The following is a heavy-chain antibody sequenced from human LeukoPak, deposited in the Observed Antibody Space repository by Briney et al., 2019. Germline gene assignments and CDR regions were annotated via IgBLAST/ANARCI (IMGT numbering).Heavy chain of an antibody. CDR1: GFTVSSNY. J-gene: IGHJ4*02. Sequence: PGGPLRLSCAASGFTVSSNYMSWVRQAPGKGLEWVSGISGSGGSANYADSVKGRFTISRDNSKNTLYLQMNSLRVEDTAVYYCRYFLPHFDYWGQGTLVTVSS. D-gene: IGHD2/OR15-2a*01. CDR2: ISGSGGSA. V-gene: IGHV3-23*01. CDR3: RYFLPHFDY.